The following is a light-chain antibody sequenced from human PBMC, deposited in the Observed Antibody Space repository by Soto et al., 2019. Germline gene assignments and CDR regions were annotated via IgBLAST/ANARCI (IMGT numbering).Light chain of an antibody. CDR3: LQDYDYPWT. J-gene: IGKJ1*01. CDR2: AAS. CDR1: QGVGND. Sequence: AIQMTQSPSSPSASVGDRVTVTCRASQGVGNDLGWYQHKPGKAPKLLIFAASTLQTGVPSRFSGSGSGTDFTLTISGLQAEDSATYYCLQDYDYPWTFGQGTKVEVK. V-gene: IGKV1-6*01.